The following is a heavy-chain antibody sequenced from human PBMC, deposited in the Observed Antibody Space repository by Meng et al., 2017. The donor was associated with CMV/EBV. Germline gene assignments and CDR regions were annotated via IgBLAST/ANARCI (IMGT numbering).Heavy chain of an antibody. V-gene: IGHV4-30-4*08. CDR3: AREGDNPFDY. J-gene: IGHJ4*02. CDR2: IYYSGST. CDR1: GCTISRVYYY. Sequence: QVQRQEPAPAVFTPSHPLPLTGTVSGCTISRVYYYWSSLRQPPGKGLEWIGYIYYSGSTYYNPSLKSRVTISVDTSKNQFSLKLSSVTAADTAVYYCAREGDNPFDYWCQGTLVTVSS. D-gene: IGHD2-21*02.